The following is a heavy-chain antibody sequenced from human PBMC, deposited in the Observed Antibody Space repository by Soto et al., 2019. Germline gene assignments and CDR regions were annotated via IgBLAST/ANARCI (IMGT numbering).Heavy chain of an antibody. CDR3: ARDRTSHRRIVVVPAAARGGSDY. J-gene: IGHJ4*02. V-gene: IGHV3-7*01. Sequence: GGSLRLSCAASGFTFSSYWMSWVRQAPGKGLEWVANIKQDGSEKYYVDSVKGRFTISRDNAKNSLYLQMNSLRAEDTAVYYCARDRTSHRRIVVVPAAARGGSDYWGQGTLVTVSS. D-gene: IGHD2-2*01. CDR1: GFTFSSYW. CDR2: IKQDGSEK.